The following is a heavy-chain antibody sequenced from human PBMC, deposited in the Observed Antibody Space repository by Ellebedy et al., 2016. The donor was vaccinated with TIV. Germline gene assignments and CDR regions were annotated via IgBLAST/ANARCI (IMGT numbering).Heavy chain of an antibody. J-gene: IGHJ4*02. D-gene: IGHD4-17*01. Sequence: MPSETLSLTCTVSGGSINGFFCSWIRQPPGKGLEWIGNIFYSGSTNYNPSLKSRVTIAVDTSKNQFSLKLSSVTAADTAVYYCLTAYGRVTPAYWGQGTLVTVSS. CDR2: IFYSGST. CDR1: GGSINGFF. V-gene: IGHV4-59*01. CDR3: LTAYGRVTPAY.